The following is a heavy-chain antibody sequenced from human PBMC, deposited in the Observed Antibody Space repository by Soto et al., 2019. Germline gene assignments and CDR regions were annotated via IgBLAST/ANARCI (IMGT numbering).Heavy chain of an antibody. CDR2: IYPGDSDT. Sequence: PGESLKISCKGSGYNFTNYLIGWVRQMPGKGLEWMGIIYPGDSDTTYSPSFQGQVTISADKSISTAYLQWSSLRASDTAMYYCARRGYCSGGSCPSAFDIWGQGTKVTVSS. CDR3: ARRGYCSGGSCPSAFDI. J-gene: IGHJ3*02. V-gene: IGHV5-51*01. D-gene: IGHD2-15*01. CDR1: GYNFTNYL.